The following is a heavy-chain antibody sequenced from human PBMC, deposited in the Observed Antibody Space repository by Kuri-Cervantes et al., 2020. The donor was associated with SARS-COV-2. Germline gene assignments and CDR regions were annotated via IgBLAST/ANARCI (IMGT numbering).Heavy chain of an antibody. CDR1: GFTVSTYT. V-gene: IGHV3-7*03. Sequence: GGSLRLSCAASGFTVSTYTMNWVRQAPGKGLEWVANIKQDGSEKYYVDSVKGRFTISRDNSKNTLYLQMNSLRAEDTAVYYCARVVGIRGYFDYWGQGTLVTVSS. J-gene: IGHJ4*02. CDR3: ARVVGIRGYFDY. D-gene: IGHD3-10*01. CDR2: IKQDGSEK.